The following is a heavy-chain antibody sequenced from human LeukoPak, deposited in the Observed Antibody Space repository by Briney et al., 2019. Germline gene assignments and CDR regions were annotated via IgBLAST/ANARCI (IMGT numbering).Heavy chain of an antibody. CDR2: ISGSGGST. J-gene: IGHJ4*02. D-gene: IGHD6-19*01. CDR3: AKDASEQWLVRWTYYFDY. CDR1: GLTFISYA. V-gene: IGHV3-23*01. Sequence: GGSLRLSFASSGLTFISYAMSWLRQAPGKGLAGVSAISGSGGSTYYADSVKGRFTISRDNSKNTLYLQMNSLRAEDTAVYYCAKDASEQWLVRWTYYFDYWGQGTLVTVSS.